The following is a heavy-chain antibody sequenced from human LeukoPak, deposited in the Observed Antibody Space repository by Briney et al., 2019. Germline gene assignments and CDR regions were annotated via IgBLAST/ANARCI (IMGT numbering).Heavy chain of an antibody. CDR1: GGSISSGDYY. Sequence: TLSLTRTVSGGSISSGDYYWSWIRQPPGKGLEWIGYIYYSGSTYYNPSLKSRVTISVDTSKNQFSLKLSSVTAADTAVYYCARDLLNEGNHLDYWGQGTLVTVSS. V-gene: IGHV4-30-4*01. CDR3: ARDLLNEGNHLDY. CDR2: IYYSGST. J-gene: IGHJ4*02. D-gene: IGHD4-23*01.